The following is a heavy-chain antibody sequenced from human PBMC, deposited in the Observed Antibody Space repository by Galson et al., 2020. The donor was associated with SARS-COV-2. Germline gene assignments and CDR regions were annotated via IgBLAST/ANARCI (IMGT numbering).Heavy chain of an antibody. CDR3: ARGRPSSGWYGYYYYYGMDV. D-gene: IGHD6-19*01. CDR1: GYTFTSYD. CDR2: MNPNSGNT. J-gene: IGHJ6*02. V-gene: IGHV1-8*01. Sequence: ASVKVSCKASGYTFTSYDINWVRQATGQGLEWMGWMNPNSGNTGYAQKFQGRVTMTRNTSISTAYMELSSLRSEDTAVYYCARGRPSSGWYGYYYYYGMDVWGQGTTVTVSS.